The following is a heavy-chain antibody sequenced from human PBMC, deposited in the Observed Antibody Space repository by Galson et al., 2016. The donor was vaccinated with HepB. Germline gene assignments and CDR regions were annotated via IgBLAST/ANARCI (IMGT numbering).Heavy chain of an antibody. CDR2: ISYDGSNK. CDR1: GFTFRNYA. V-gene: IGHV3-30*04. J-gene: IGHJ6*02. D-gene: IGHD3-10*01. CDR3: ARKGSLSPDYFCGMDV. Sequence: SLRLSCAASGFTFRNYAMYWVRQAPGKGLEWVAVISYDGSNKYYADSVKGRFTISRDNSKNTQYLQMDSLRAEDTAVYYFARKGSLSPDYFCGMDVWGQGTTVTVSS.